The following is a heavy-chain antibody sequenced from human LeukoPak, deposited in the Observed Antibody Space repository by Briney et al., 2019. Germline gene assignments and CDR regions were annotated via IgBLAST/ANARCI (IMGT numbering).Heavy chain of an antibody. CDR1: GYTFTGQY. V-gene: IGHV1-2*02. Sequence: ASVKVSCKASGYTFTGQYIHWVRQAPGQGPEWMGWINPNSGGTNYAQKLQGRVTMTRDTSISTAYMDVSSLRSDDTAVYYCARSYSYDSSGYYGAKWGQGTLVTVSS. D-gene: IGHD3-22*01. CDR2: INPNSGGT. J-gene: IGHJ4*02. CDR3: ARSYSYDSSGYYGAK.